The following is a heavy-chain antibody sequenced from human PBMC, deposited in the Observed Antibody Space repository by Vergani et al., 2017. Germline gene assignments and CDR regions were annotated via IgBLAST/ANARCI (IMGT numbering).Heavy chain of an antibody. V-gene: IGHV1-2*02. Sequence: QVQLVQSGAEVKKPGSSVKVSCKASGYTFTGYYMHWVRQAPGQGLEWMGWINPNSGGTNYAQKFQGRVTMTRDTSISTAYMELSSLRSEDTAVYYCARDATSAYSSGFLASWGQGTLVTVSS. CDR2: INPNSGGT. D-gene: IGHD6-19*01. J-gene: IGHJ5*02. CDR1: GYTFTGYY. CDR3: ARDATSAYSSGFLAS.